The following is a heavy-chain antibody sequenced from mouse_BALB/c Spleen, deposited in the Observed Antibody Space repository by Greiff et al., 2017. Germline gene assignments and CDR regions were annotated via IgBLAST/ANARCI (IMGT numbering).Heavy chain of an antibody. CDR3: ARSFDGYYDAMDY. CDR1: GFTFSSFG. Sequence: EVNVVESGGGLVQPGGSRKLSCAASGFTFSSFGMHWVRQAPEKGLEWVAYISSGSSTIYYADTVKGRFTISRDNPKNTLFLQMTSLRSEDTAMYYCARSFDGYYDAMDYWGQGTSVTVSS. J-gene: IGHJ4*01. CDR2: ISSGSSTI. D-gene: IGHD2-3*01. V-gene: IGHV5-17*02.